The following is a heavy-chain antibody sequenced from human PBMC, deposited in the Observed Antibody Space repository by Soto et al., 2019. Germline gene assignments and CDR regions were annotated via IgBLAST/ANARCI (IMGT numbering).Heavy chain of an antibody. Sequence: SETLSLTCAVSGGSISSSNWWSWVRQPPGKGLDWIGEIYHSGSINYNPSLNSRVTISVDKSMNRFSLKLSSVTAADTAVYYCARVLGNDAFDIWGQGTMVTVSS. CDR3: ARVLGNDAFDI. J-gene: IGHJ3*02. CDR1: GGSISSSNW. CDR2: IYHSGSI. V-gene: IGHV4-4*02. D-gene: IGHD3-3*02.